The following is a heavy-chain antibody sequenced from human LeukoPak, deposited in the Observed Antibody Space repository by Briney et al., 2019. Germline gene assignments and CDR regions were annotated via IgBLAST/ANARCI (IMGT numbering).Heavy chain of an antibody. CDR3: TRRLDD. CDR2: IKHDESEK. V-gene: IGHV3-7*01. CDR1: GFSFNSDW. Sequence: GGSLRLSCAASGFSFNSDWMDWVRQAPGKGLEWVANIKHDESEKNYLDSVKGRFTISRDNTQNSSYLQMNGLRVEDTAVYYCTRRLDDWGQGTLVTVSS. J-gene: IGHJ4*02. D-gene: IGHD3-16*01.